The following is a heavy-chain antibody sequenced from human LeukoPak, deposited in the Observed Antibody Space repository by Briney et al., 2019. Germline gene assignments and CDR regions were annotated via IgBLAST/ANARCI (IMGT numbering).Heavy chain of an antibody. J-gene: IGHJ4*02. CDR2: IIPIFGTA. V-gene: IGHV1-69*13. D-gene: IGHD3-22*01. Sequence: SVKVSCKASGGTFSSYAISWVRQAPGQGLEWMGGIIPIFGTANYAQKFQGRVTITADESTSTAYMELSNLRSEDTAVYYCARDKETYYYDSSGYYSFDYWGQGTLVTVSS. CDR1: GGTFSSYA. CDR3: ARDKETYYYDSSGYYSFDY.